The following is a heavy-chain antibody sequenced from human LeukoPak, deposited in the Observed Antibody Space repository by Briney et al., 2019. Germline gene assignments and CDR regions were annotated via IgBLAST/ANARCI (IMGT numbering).Heavy chain of an antibody. CDR2: MNPNSGNT. D-gene: IGHD3-10*01. V-gene: IGHV1-8*03. Sequence: ASVKVSCKASGNTFTSYDINWVRQATGQGLEWMGWMNPNSGNTGYAQKFQGRVTITRNTSISTAYMELSSLRSEDTAVYYCARTTMVRGVISGYYYYYYYMDVWGKGTTVTISS. J-gene: IGHJ6*03. CDR1: GNTFTSYD. CDR3: ARTTMVRGVISGYYYYYYYMDV.